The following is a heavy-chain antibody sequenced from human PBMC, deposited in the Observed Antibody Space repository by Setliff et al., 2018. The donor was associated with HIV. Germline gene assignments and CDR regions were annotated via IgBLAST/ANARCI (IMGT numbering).Heavy chain of an antibody. V-gene: IGHV1-8*03. CDR1: GYTFTSYD. CDR3: VRDSTGMNWFDP. Sequence: ASVKVSCKASGYTFTSYDINWVRQATGQGLEWMGWMNPNSGNTGYAQKFQGRVTITRNTSISTAYMELSSLRSEDTAVYYCVRDSTGMNWFDPWGQGTLVTVSS. CDR2: MNPNSGNT. D-gene: IGHD3-10*01. J-gene: IGHJ5*02.